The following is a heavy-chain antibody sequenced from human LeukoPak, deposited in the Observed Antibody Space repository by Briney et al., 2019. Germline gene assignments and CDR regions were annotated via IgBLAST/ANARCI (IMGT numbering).Heavy chain of an antibody. CDR3: AKDTSITGTTYAFDI. Sequence: GGPLRLSCAASGFTFGNFWMSWVRQAPGRGLQWVASMNGDGSLIYYVDSVKGRFTISRDNAKNSLYLQMNSLRAEDTALYYCAKDTSITGTTYAFDIWGQGTMVTVSS. D-gene: IGHD1-20*01. V-gene: IGHV3-7*03. J-gene: IGHJ3*02. CDR1: GFTFGNFW. CDR2: MNGDGSLI.